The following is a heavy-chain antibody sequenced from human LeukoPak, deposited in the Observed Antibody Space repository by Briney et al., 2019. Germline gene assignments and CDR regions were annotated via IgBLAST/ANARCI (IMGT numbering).Heavy chain of an antibody. Sequence: GGSLRLSCAASGFTFSSYAMSWVRQAPGKGLEWVSAISGSGGSTYYADSVKGRFTISRDNSKNTLYLQMNSLRAEDTAVYYCAEETRGYSYGDLEYWGQGTLVTVSS. CDR1: GFTFSSYA. V-gene: IGHV3-23*01. J-gene: IGHJ4*02. CDR3: AEETRGYSYGDLEY. D-gene: IGHD5-18*01. CDR2: ISGSGGST.